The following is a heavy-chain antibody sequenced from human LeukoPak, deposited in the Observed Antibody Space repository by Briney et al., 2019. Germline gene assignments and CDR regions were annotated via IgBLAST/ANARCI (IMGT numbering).Heavy chain of an antibody. V-gene: IGHV4-39*01. J-gene: IGHJ5*02. D-gene: IGHD3-22*01. CDR2: IYYSGST. CDR1: GGSISSTSSY. CDR3: ARRGPMRQPNWFDP. Sequence: PSETLSLTCTVSGGSISSTSSYWGWIRQPPGKGLEWIGSIYYSGSTYYNPSLKSRVTISVDTTRNQFSLKPSSVTAADTAVYYCARRGPMRQPNWFDPWGQGTLVTVSS.